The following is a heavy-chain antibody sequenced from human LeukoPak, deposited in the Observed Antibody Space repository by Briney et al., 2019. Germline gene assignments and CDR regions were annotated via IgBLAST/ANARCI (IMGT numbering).Heavy chain of an antibody. D-gene: IGHD2-15*01. CDR2: ISYDGSNK. CDR1: GFTFSTYG. Sequence: GRSLRLSCAASGFTFSTYGMHWVRQAPGKGLEWVAVISYDGSNKYYVDSVKGRFTISRDNSKNTLDLQMNSLRAEDTAVYYCAKELHKTTWYSHWGQGTLVTVSS. V-gene: IGHV3-30*18. CDR3: AKELHKTTWYSH. J-gene: IGHJ4*02.